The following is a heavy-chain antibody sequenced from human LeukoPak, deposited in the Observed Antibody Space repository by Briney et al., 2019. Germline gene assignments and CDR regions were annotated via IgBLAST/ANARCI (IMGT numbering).Heavy chain of an antibody. D-gene: IGHD3-16*01. Sequence: ASVKVSCKASGYTFTNYDLNWVRQATGQGLEWIGWFNPNSGNTGYAQKFQDRVTITINTSITTAYMELNSLKSEDTGMYYCARNFGEDYWGQGTLVTVSS. CDR1: GYTFTNYD. J-gene: IGHJ4*02. V-gene: IGHV1-8*03. CDR2: FNPNSGNT. CDR3: ARNFGEDY.